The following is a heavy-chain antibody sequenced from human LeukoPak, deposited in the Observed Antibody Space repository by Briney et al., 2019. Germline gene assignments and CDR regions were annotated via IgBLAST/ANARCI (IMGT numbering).Heavy chain of an antibody. V-gene: IGHV3-30*04. Sequence: PGTSLRLSCAASGCTFNSYTVHWVRQAPGKGLECVAVISYDGRNKYYADSAKGRFSISRDNSKNTLYLQMNSLRGEDTAVYYCARDPTPRYFDWLSSDYYYYYMDVWGKGTTVTVSS. CDR1: GCTFNSYT. D-gene: IGHD3-9*01. CDR3: ARDPTPRYFDWLSSDYYYYYMDV. J-gene: IGHJ6*03. CDR2: ISYDGRNK.